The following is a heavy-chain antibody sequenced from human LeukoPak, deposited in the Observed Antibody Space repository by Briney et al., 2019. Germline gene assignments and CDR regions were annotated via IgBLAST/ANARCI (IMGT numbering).Heavy chain of an antibody. V-gene: IGHV4-59*12. CDR2: IYYSGST. CDR1: GGSISSYY. Sequence: SETLSLTCTVSGGSISSYYWSWIRQPPGKGLEWIGYIYYSGSTNYNPSLKSRVTMSVDTSKNQFSLKLTSVTAADTAVYYCASTGERYMDVWGKGTTVTVSS. J-gene: IGHJ6*03. CDR3: ASTGERYMDV. D-gene: IGHD1-26*01.